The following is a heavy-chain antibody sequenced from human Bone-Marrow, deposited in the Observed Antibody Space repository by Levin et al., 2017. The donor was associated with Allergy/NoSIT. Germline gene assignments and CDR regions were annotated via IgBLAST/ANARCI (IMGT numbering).Heavy chain of an antibody. V-gene: IGHV3-7*03. CDR2: INQDGTQK. CDR1: GFTVSDYW. D-gene: IGHD4-11*01. Sequence: GGSLRLSCAASGFTVSDYWMTWVRQPPGKGLEWVANINQDGTQKHHADSVKGRFTISRDNAENSLFLQMNYLGTDDTAVYFCARDTTVGGEAWGQGTLVTVSS. CDR3: ARDTTVGGEA. J-gene: IGHJ5*02.